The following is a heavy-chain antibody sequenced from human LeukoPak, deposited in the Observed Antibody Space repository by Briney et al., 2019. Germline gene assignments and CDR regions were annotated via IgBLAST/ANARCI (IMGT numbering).Heavy chain of an antibody. CDR3: AKDLNEAAPGY. D-gene: IGHD6-13*01. CDR2: IWYDGSNK. Sequence: GGSLRLSCAASGFTFSSYGMHWVRQAPGKGLEWVAVIWYDGSNKYYADSVKGRFTISRDNSKNTLYLQMNSLRAEDTAVYYCAKDLNEAAPGYWGQGTLVTVSS. J-gene: IGHJ4*02. CDR1: GFTFSSYG. V-gene: IGHV3-33*06.